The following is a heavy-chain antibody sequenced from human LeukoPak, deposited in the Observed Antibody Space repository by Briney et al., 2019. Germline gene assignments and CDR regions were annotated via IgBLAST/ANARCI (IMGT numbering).Heavy chain of an antibody. CDR3: ARDQSSSGGRLPYYYYYGMDV. V-gene: IGHV3-53*01. D-gene: IGHD6-19*01. J-gene: IGHJ6*02. CDR2: FYSGGDT. CDR1: GFTVSSNH. Sequence: GGSLRLSCAVSGFTVSSNHMSWVRQAPGKGLEWVSVFYSGGDTHYEDSVTGRFTISRDNSKNTLYLQMSSLRAEDTAVYYCARDQSSSGGRLPYYYYYGMDVWGQGTTVTVSS.